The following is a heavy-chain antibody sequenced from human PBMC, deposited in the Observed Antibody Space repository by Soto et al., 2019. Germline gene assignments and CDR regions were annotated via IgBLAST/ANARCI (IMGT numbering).Heavy chain of an antibody. Sequence: ASVKVSCKVSGYTLTELSMHWVRQAPGKGIEWMGGFDPEDGETIYAQKFQGRVTMTEDTSTDTAYMELSSLRSEDTAVYYCATLCTPRIAAAGPWDYYYGMDVSGQGTRVTVSS. CDR1: GYTLTELS. CDR2: FDPEDGET. V-gene: IGHV1-24*01. CDR3: ATLCTPRIAAAGPWDYYYGMDV. J-gene: IGHJ6*02. D-gene: IGHD6-13*01.